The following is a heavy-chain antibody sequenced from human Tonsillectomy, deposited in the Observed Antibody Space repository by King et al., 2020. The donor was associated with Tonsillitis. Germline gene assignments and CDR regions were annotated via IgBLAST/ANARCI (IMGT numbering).Heavy chain of an antibody. CDR1: GFTLRSYS. J-gene: IGHJ5*02. CDR2: ISSSSSYI. V-gene: IGHV3-21*01. CDR3: ARDLSTYFYDSSGHYNWFDP. D-gene: IGHD3-22*01. Sequence: VQLVESGGGLVKPGGSLRLSCAASGFTLRSYSMNWVRQAPGKGLEWVSSISSSSSYIYYADSVEGRFTISRDNAKNSLYLQMNSLRAEDTAVYYCARDLSTYFYDSSGHYNWFDPW.